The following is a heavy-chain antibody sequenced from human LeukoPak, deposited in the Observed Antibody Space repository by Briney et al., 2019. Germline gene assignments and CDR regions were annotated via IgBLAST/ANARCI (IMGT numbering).Heavy chain of an antibody. V-gene: IGHV4-30-4*08. CDR1: GGSISSGDYY. CDR2: IYYSGST. J-gene: IGHJ3*02. D-gene: IGHD2-2*01. CDR3: ARVSTWDVVPAVLRVGYAFDI. Sequence: PSQTLSLTCTVSGGSISSGDYYWSWIRQPPGKGLEWIGYIYYSGSTYYNPSLKSRVTISVDTSKNQFSLKLSSVTAADTAVYYCARVSTWDVVPAVLRVGYAFDIWGQGTMVTVSS.